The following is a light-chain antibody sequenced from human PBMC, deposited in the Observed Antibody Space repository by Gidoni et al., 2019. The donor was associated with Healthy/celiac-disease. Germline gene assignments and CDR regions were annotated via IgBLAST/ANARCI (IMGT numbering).Light chain of an antibody. Sequence: DIQMTQSPSSLSASVGDRVTITCRASQSISSYLNWYQQKPGKAPKLLIYAASSLQSGVPSRFSGSGSGTDFTLTISSLQPEEFATYYCQQSYSTPRYTFGQGTKLKIK. J-gene: IGKJ2*01. CDR2: AAS. CDR1: QSISSY. V-gene: IGKV1-39*01. CDR3: QQSYSTPRYT.